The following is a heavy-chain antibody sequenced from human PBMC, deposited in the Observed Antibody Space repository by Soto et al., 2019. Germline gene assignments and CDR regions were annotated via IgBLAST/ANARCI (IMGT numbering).Heavy chain of an antibody. CDR3: ARPVEMATISRSYFFY. V-gene: IGHV1-69*13. D-gene: IGHD5-12*01. CDR1: GGTFSNYA. CDR2: IIPIFGTA. Sequence: SVKVSCKASGGTFSNYAINWVRQAPGQGLEWMGGIIPIFGTANYAQKFQGRVTITADESMSTAYLDLSILRSEDTAMYYCARPVEMATISRSYFFYWGQGTVVTVSS. J-gene: IGHJ4*02.